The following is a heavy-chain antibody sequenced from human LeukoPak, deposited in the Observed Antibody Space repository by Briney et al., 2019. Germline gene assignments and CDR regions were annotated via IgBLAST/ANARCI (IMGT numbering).Heavy chain of an antibody. J-gene: IGHJ3*02. D-gene: IGHD3-22*01. Sequence: GASVKVSCKGSGYSFTSYWIGWVRQMPGKGLEWMGIIYPGDSDTRYSPSFQGQVTISADKSISTAYLQWSSLKASDTAMYYCASFISGYYSVGAFDIWGQGTMVTVSS. CDR1: GYSFTSYW. V-gene: IGHV5-51*01. CDR2: IYPGDSDT. CDR3: ASFISGYYSVGAFDI.